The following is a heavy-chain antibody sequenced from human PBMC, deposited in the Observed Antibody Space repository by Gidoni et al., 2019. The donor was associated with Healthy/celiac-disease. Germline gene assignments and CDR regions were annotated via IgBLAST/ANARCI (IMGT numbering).Heavy chain of an antibody. Sequence: QVQLQQWGAGLLKPSETLSLTCAVYGGSFSGYYWSWIRQPPGKGLEWIGEINHSGSTNYNPSLKSRVTISVETSKNQFSLKLSSVTAADTAVYYCAREVVVTANRYFDYWGQGTLVTVSS. D-gene: IGHD2-21*02. V-gene: IGHV4-34*01. CDR2: INHSGST. CDR1: GGSFSGYY. J-gene: IGHJ4*02. CDR3: AREVVVTANRYFDY.